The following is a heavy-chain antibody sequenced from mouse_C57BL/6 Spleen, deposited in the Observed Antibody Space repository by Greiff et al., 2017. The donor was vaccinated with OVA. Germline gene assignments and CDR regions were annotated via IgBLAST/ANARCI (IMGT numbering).Heavy chain of an antibody. CDR1: GYTFTSYW. J-gene: IGHJ3*01. Sequence: QVQLQQPGAELVMPGASVKLSCKASGYTFTSYWMHWVKQRPGQGLEWIGEIDPSDSYTNYNQKFKGKSTLTVDKSSSTAYMQHSSLTSEDSAVYYCATNSAWFAYWGQGTLVTVSA. CDR3: ATNSAWFAY. CDR2: IDPSDSYT. V-gene: IGHV1-69*01. D-gene: IGHD6-1*01.